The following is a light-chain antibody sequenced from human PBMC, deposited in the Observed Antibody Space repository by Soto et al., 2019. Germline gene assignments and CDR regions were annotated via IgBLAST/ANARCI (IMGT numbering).Light chain of an antibody. CDR2: RNN. Sequence: QSALTQPPSASGTPGQRVTISCSGSSSNIGSNYVYWYQQLPGTAPKLLIYRNNQRPSGVPDRFSGSKSGTSASLAISGLRSDDEADYYCAAWDDSLSANYVFGTGTKVTVL. CDR1: SSNIGSNY. J-gene: IGLJ1*01. CDR3: AAWDDSLSANYV. V-gene: IGLV1-47*01.